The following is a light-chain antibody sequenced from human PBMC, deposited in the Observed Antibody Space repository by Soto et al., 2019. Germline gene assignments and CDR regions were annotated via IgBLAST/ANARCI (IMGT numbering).Light chain of an antibody. CDR3: QQYGSSRT. J-gene: IGKJ1*01. CDR1: QSVSSSY. Sequence: EMLLTQSPGTLSLSPGERATLSCRASQSVSSSYLAWYQQKPGQAPRLLIYGASSRATGIPDRFSGSGSGTDFTLTISRLEPEDFAVYYCQQYGSSRTFGQGTKVDIK. V-gene: IGKV3-20*01. CDR2: GAS.